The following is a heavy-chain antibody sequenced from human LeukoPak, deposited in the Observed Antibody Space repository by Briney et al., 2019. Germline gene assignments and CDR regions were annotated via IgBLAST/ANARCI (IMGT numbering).Heavy chain of an antibody. CDR2: INHSGST. CDR1: GGSFSGYY. J-gene: IGHJ6*02. CDR3: ARDPDGGGMDV. D-gene: IGHD3-3*01. Sequence: SETLSLTCAVHGGSFSGYYWSWIRQPPGKGLEWIGEINHSGSTNYNPSLKSRVTISVDTSKNQFSLKLSSVTAADTAVYYCARDPDGGGMDVWGQGTTVTVSS. V-gene: IGHV4-34*01.